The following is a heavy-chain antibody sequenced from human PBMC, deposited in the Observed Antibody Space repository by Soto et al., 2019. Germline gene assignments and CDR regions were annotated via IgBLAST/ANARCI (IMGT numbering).Heavy chain of an antibody. CDR3: VRISPPHYYSMDG. V-gene: IGHV3-53*04. Sequence: EVQLVESGGTLVQPGGSLRLSCAASGLTVSSNYMSWVRQAPGKGLEWVSVIYTGGTTYYAHSVKGRFTISRQNSMNTLDPPMKSLRTEDTAVYYCVRISPPHYYSMDGWGQGTTVTVSS. CDR2: IYTGGTT. CDR1: GLTVSSNY. J-gene: IGHJ6*02. D-gene: IGHD3-3*02.